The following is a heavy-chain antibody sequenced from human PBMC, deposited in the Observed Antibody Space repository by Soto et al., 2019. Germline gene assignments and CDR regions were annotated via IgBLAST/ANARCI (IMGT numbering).Heavy chain of an antibody. CDR1: ELTLRTYG. J-gene: IGHJ4*02. D-gene: IGHD3-3*02. CDR3: AKDRTDHFWTGFCDS. Sequence: QVQLVESGGGVVQPGRSLRLSCSTSELTLRTYGSHWFRQAPGRGLEWLEFLSFDEKHTDYLDSVKDRFAISRDNAKNTLYLQMNSLRAEDTAVYFCAKDRTDHFWTGFCDSWGQGALVTVSS. CDR2: LSFDEKHT. V-gene: IGHV3-30*18.